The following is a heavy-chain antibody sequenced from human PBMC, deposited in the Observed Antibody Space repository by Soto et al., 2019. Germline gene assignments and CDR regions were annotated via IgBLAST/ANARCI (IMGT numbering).Heavy chain of an antibody. CDR1: GFTFSSYG. CDR2: ISYDGSNK. Sequence: QVQLVESGGGVVQPGRSLRLSCAASGFTFSSYGMHWVRQAPGKGLEWVAVISYDGSNKYYADSVKGRFTISRDNSKNTLYLQMNSLRAEDTAVYYCANPASEGDPWGQGTLVTVSS. D-gene: IGHD1-26*01. J-gene: IGHJ5*02. V-gene: IGHV3-30*18. CDR3: ANPASEGDP.